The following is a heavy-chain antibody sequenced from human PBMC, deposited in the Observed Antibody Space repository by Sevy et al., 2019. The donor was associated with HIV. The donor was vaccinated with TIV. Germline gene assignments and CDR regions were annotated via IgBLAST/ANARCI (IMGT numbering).Heavy chain of an antibody. V-gene: IGHV4-34*01. Sequence: SETLSLTCAVYGGSFSGYYWSWIRQPPGKGLEWIGEINHSGSTNYNPSLKSRVTISVDTSKNQFSLKLSSVTAADTXXXXXXXGXXXXXXXXXRPYYGMDVWGQGTTVTVSS. CDR2: INHSGST. CDR1: GGSFSGYY. CDR3: XXGXXXXXXXXXRPYYGMDV. J-gene: IGHJ6*02.